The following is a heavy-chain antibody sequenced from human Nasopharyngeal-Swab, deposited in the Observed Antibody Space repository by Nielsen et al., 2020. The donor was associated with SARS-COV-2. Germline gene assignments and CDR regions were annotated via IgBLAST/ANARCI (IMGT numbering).Heavy chain of an antibody. CDR2: IDPSDSYT. CDR1: GYSFTSYW. J-gene: IGHJ5*02. Sequence: GESLKISCKGSGYSFTSYWISWARQMPGKGLEWMGRIDPSDSYTNYSPSFQGHVTISADKSISTAYLQWSSLKASDTAMYYCARTYCSSTSCYWGWFDPWGQGTLVTVSS. V-gene: IGHV5-10-1*01. CDR3: ARTYCSSTSCYWGWFDP. D-gene: IGHD2-2*01.